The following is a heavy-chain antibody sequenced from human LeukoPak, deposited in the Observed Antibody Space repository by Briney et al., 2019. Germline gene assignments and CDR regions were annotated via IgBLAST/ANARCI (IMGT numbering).Heavy chain of an antibody. Sequence: PSETLSLTCTVSGGSISSYYWSWIRQPPGKGLEWIGEINHSGSTNYNPSLKSRVTISVDTSKNQFSLKLSSVTAADTAVYYCARGYDILTGRDYWGQGTLVTVSS. V-gene: IGHV4-34*01. CDR2: INHSGST. D-gene: IGHD3-9*01. CDR3: ARGYDILTGRDY. J-gene: IGHJ4*02. CDR1: GGSISSYY.